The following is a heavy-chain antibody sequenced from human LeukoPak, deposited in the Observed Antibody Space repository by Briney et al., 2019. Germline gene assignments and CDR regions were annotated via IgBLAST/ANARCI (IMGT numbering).Heavy chain of an antibody. CDR3: ARDGTPIYSSGWVYMDV. Sequence: GGSLRLSCAASGFTFSSYEMNWVRQAPGKGLEWVSYISSSGSTIYYGDSVKGRFTISRDNAKNSLYLQMNSLRGEDTAIYYCARDGTPIYSSGWVYMDVWGKGTTVTISS. CDR1: GFTFSSYE. J-gene: IGHJ6*04. CDR2: ISSSGSTI. V-gene: IGHV3-48*03. D-gene: IGHD6-25*01.